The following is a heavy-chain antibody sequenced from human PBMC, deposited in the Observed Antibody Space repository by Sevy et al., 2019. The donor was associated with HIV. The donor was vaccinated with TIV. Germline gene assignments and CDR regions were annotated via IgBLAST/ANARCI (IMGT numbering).Heavy chain of an antibody. CDR1: GFTFSSYA. CDR3: AKDRIWELGDAFDI. V-gene: IGHV3-23*01. D-gene: IGHD1-26*01. Sequence: GGSLRLSCAASGFTFSSYAMSWVRQAPGQGLEWVSGFSASGGSTKYADSVKGRFTISRDNSKNTPSLQMNSLRAEDTAVYYCAKDRIWELGDAFDIWGQGTMVTVSS. J-gene: IGHJ3*02. CDR2: FSASGGST.